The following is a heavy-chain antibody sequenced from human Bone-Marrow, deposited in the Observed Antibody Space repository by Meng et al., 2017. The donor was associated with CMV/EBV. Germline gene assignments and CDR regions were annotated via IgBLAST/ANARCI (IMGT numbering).Heavy chain of an antibody. CDR3: ASGFGLPAATWFDP. CDR1: GYTFTDYY. J-gene: IGHJ5*02. CDR2: INPNSGGT. Sequence: ASVKVSCKASGYTFTDYYIHWVRQAPGQGLEWMGWINPNSGGTNYAQKFQGRVTMTRDTSISTAYMELSRLRSDDTAVYYCASGFGLPAATWFDPWGQGTLVTVSS. D-gene: IGHD2-2*01. V-gene: IGHV1-2*02.